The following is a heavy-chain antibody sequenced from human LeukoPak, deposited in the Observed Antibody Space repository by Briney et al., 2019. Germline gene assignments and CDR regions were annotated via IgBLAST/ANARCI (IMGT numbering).Heavy chain of an antibody. V-gene: IGHV1-69*13. CDR1: GYTFTSYA. Sequence: AASVKVSCKASGYTFTSYAISWVRQAPGQGLEWMGGIIPIFGTANYAQKFQGRVTITADESTSTAYMELSSLRSEDTAVYYCARGYYDSSGYYPLSDYWGQGTLVTVSS. CDR3: ARGYYDSSGYYPLSDY. CDR2: IIPIFGTA. J-gene: IGHJ4*02. D-gene: IGHD3-22*01.